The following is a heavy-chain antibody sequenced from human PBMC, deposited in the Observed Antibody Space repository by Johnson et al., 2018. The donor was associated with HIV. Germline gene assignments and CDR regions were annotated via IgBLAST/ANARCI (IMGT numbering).Heavy chain of an antibody. D-gene: IGHD5-12*01. CDR3: ARDRLLATIPLRKSWGDAFDI. V-gene: IGHV3-30-3*01. CDR2: ILYDGRNK. J-gene: IGHJ3*02. CDR1: GFTFSSYA. Sequence: QVQLVESGGGVVQPGRSLRLSCAASGFTFSSYAMHWVRQAPGKGLEWVALILYDGRNKYYADSVKGRFTISRDTSKNTLYLQMNSLRAEDTAVYSCARDRLLATIPLRKSWGDAFDIWGQGTMVTVSS.